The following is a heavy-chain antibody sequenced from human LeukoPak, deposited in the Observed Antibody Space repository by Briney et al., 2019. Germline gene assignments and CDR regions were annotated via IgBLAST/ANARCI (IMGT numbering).Heavy chain of an antibody. D-gene: IGHD1-26*01. Sequence: SETLSLTCTVSGGSISSFYWSWIRQPPGKGLEWIGYIYYSGSTNYNPSLKSRVTISVDTSKNHFSLKLSSVTAADTAIYYCARGGSYYDYWDQGTLVTVSS. J-gene: IGHJ4*02. CDR1: GGSISSFY. V-gene: IGHV4-59*01. CDR2: IYYSGST. CDR3: ARGGSYYDY.